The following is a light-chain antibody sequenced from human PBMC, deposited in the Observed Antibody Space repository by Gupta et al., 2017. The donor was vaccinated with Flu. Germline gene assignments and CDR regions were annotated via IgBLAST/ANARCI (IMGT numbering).Light chain of an antibody. CDR1: QSVSSNY. V-gene: IGKV3-20*01. CDR3: QQHGGSPQLT. J-gene: IGKJ4*01. Sequence: EIVLTQSPGTLSLSPGEGATLSCRASQSVSSNYLAWYQQRPGQAPRLLIYGASNRATGVPDRFSGSGSGTDFTLTISRLEPEDSAMYYCQQHGGSPQLTFGGGTKVEIK. CDR2: GAS.